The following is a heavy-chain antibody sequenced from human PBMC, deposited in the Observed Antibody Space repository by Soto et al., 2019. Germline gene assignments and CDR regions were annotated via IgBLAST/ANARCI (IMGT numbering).Heavy chain of an antibody. D-gene: IGHD2-15*01. J-gene: IGHJ5*02. CDR2: ISAYNGNT. CDR3: ARKVVAATGNWFDP. CDR1: GYTFTSYG. V-gene: IGHV1-18*01. Sequence: RASVKVSCKASGYTFTSYGISWVRRAPGQGLEWMGWISAYNGNTNYAQKLQGRVTMTTDTSTSTAYMELRSLRSDDTAVYYCARKVVAATGNWFDPWGQGTLVTVSS.